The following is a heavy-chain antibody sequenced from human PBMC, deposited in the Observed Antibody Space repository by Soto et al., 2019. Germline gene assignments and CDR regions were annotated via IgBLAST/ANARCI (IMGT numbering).Heavy chain of an antibody. J-gene: IGHJ4*02. CDR2: IIPILGIA. D-gene: IGHD3-22*01. Sequence: QVQLVQSGAEVKKPGSSVKVSCKASGGTFSSYTISWVRQAPGQGLEWMGRIIPILGIANYAQKFQGRVTITADKSTSTAYMELSSLRSEDTAVYYGAREPYYYDSSGYYYFDYWGQGTLVTVSS. CDR3: AREPYYYDSSGYYYFDY. CDR1: GGTFSSYT. V-gene: IGHV1-69*08.